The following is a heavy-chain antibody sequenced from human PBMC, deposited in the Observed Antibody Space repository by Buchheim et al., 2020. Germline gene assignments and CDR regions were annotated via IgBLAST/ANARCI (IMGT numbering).Heavy chain of an antibody. Sequence: EVQLVESGGVLVQPGGSLRLSCAASGFTFSSSWMLWVRQPPGKGLVWVSRINSDGSNTLYADSVKGRFTVSRDNAKNTLYLQMNSLRVEDTAVYYCGANFDYWGQGTL. CDR2: INSDGSNT. CDR1: GFTFSSSW. V-gene: IGHV3-74*01. J-gene: IGHJ4*02. CDR3: GANFDY.